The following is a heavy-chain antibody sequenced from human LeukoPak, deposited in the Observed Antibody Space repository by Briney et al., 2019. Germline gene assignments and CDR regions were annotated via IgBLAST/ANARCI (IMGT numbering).Heavy chain of an antibody. CDR3: AKVGYDFWSGYYNGYYMDV. CDR1: GFTFSSYA. D-gene: IGHD3-3*01. CDR2: ISGSGGST. J-gene: IGHJ6*03. V-gene: IGHV3-23*01. Sequence: GGSLRLSCAASGFTFSSYAMSWVRQAPGKGLEWVSAISGSGGSTYYADSVRGRFTISRDNSKNTLYLQMNSLRAEDTAVYYCAKVGYDFWSGYYNGYYMDVWGKGTTVTVSS.